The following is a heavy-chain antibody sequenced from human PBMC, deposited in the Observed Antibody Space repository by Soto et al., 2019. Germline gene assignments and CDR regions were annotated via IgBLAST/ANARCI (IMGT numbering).Heavy chain of an antibody. D-gene: IGHD3-22*01. CDR1: GGSISSGDYY. Sequence: LSLTCTVSGGSISSGDYYWSWIRQPPGKGLEWIGYIYYSGSTYYNPSLKSRVTISVDTSKNQFSLKLSSVTAADTAVYYCARGAYYASSGYYSDYWGQGTLVTVSS. CDR3: ARGAYYASSGYYSDY. V-gene: IGHV4-30-4*01. CDR2: IYYSGST. J-gene: IGHJ4*02.